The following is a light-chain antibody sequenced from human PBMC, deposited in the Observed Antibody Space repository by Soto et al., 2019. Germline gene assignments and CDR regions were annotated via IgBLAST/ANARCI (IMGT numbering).Light chain of an antibody. J-gene: IGKJ1*01. Sequence: EIVMTQSPATLSVSPGERATLSCRASQSVNSHVVWFQQKPGQAPRLLIYGASTRATGIPGRFSGSGFGTEFTRTISSLQSEDFAVYYWHQYNNSLWTFGQGTKVEIK. CDR1: QSVNSH. CDR3: HQYNNSLWT. CDR2: GAS. V-gene: IGKV3-15*01.